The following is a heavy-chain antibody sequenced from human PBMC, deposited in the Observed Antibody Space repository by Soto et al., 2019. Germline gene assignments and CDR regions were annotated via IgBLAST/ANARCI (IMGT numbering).Heavy chain of an antibody. V-gene: IGHV4-30-4*01. Sequence: SETLSLTCTVSGGSISSGDYYWSWIRQPPGKGLEWIGYIYYSGSTYYNPSLKSRVTISVDTSKNQFSLKLSSVTAADTAVYYCARGRLRFLEWFPYYYGMDVWGQGTTVTVSS. CDR1: GGSISSGDYY. J-gene: IGHJ6*02. CDR3: ARGRLRFLEWFPYYYGMDV. CDR2: IYYSGST. D-gene: IGHD3-3*01.